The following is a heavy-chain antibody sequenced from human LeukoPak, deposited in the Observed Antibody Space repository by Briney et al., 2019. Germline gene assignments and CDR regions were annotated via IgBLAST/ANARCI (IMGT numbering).Heavy chain of an antibody. Sequence: ASVKVSCKASGYTFTGYYMHWVRQAPGQGLEWMGWVNPNSGGTNYAQKFQGRVTMTRDTSISTAYMELSRLRSDDTAVYYCASHIVVVPAAILDYYYYMDVWGKGTTVTISS. J-gene: IGHJ6*03. V-gene: IGHV1-2*02. CDR2: VNPNSGGT. CDR1: GYTFTGYY. D-gene: IGHD2-2*01. CDR3: ASHIVVVPAAILDYYYYMDV.